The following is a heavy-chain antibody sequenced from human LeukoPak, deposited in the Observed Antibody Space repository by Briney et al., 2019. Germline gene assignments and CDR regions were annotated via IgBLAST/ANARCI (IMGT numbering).Heavy chain of an antibody. CDR2: IYYSGST. Sequence: PSETLSLTCTVSGGSLSSTRYYWGWIRQPPGKGLGWIGYIYYSGSTYYNPSLKSRDTMSVDTSKHEFSLKLSSVSAADTAVYYCARHATIAVRGAFDIWGQGTMVTV. CDR1: GGSLSSTRYY. V-gene: IGHV4-39*01. CDR3: ARHATIAVRGAFDI. J-gene: IGHJ3*02. D-gene: IGHD6-19*01.